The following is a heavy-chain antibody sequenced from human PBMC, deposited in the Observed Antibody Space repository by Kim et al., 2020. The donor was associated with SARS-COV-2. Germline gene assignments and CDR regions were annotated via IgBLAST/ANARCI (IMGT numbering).Heavy chain of an antibody. Sequence: YAQKLQGRVTMTTDTSTSTAYMELRSLRSDDTAVYYCARDRGIAAAGLDYWGQGTLVTVSS. J-gene: IGHJ4*02. CDR3: ARDRGIAAAGLDY. V-gene: IGHV1-18*01. D-gene: IGHD6-13*01.